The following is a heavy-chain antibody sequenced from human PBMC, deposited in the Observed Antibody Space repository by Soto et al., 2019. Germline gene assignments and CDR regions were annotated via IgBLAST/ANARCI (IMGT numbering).Heavy chain of an antibody. CDR3: ARDERNYYYYYGMDV. CDR2: IWYDGSNK. CDR1: GFTFSSYG. Sequence: GGSLRLSCAASGFTFSSYGMHWVRQAPGKGLGWVAVIWYDGSNKYYADSVKGRFTISRDNSKNTLYLQMNSLRAEDTAVYYCARDERNYYYYYGMDVWGQGTTVTVSS. V-gene: IGHV3-33*01. J-gene: IGHJ6*02.